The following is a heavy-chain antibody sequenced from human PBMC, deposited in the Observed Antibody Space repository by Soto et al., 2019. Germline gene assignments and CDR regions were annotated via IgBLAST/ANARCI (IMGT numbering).Heavy chain of an antibody. CDR2: IGPDGTST. V-gene: IGHV3-74*01. D-gene: IGHD6-19*01. CDR3: VREVIAVLGSIRWFDP. J-gene: IGHJ5*02. CDR1: GFAIGGHW. Sequence: GGSLRLSCAASGFAIGGHWMHWVRRAPGKGLVWVSRIGPDGTSTKYADSVKGRFTISRSNPENTLYLQMNSLRAEDTGVYYCVREVIAVLGSIRWFDPWGQGTLVTVSS.